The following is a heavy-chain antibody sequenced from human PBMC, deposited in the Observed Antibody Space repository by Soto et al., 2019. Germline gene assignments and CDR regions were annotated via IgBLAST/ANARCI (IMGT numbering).Heavy chain of an antibody. CDR2: IYYSGST. CDR1: GGSISSSSYY. J-gene: IGHJ4*02. D-gene: IGHD1-26*01. V-gene: IGHV4-39*01. Sequence: QLQLQESGPGLVKPSETLSLTCTVSGGSISSSSYYWGWIRQPPGKGLEWIGSIYYSGSTYYNPSLKSRVTISVDTSKNQFSLKLSSATAADTAVYYCARHEVGQLDYWGQGTLVTVSS. CDR3: ARHEVGQLDY.